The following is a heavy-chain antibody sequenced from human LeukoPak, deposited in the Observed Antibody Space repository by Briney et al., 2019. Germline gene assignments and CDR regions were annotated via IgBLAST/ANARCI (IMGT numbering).Heavy chain of an antibody. V-gene: IGHV4-39*07. CDR2: IYYSGST. J-gene: IGHJ4*02. CDR1: GGSISSSSYY. CDR3: ARGPYYDSSGYYHR. Sequence: PSETLSLTCTVSGGSISSSSYYWGWIRQPPGKGLEWIGSIYYSGSTYYNPSLKSRVTISVDTSKNQFSLKLSSVTAADTAVYYCARGPYYDSSGYYHRWGQGTLVTVSS. D-gene: IGHD3-22*01.